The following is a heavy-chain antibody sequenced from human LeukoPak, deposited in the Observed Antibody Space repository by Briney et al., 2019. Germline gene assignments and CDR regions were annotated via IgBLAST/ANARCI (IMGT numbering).Heavy chain of an antibody. J-gene: IGHJ4*02. CDR3: ASDWGLRYFDY. Sequence: PSETLSLTCAVSGYSISSGYYWGWIRQPPGRGLEWIGSNYHSGSTYYNPSLKSRVTISVDTSKNQFSLKLSSVTAADTAVYYCASDWGLRYFDYWGQGTLVTVSS. V-gene: IGHV4-38-2*01. CDR2: NYHSGST. D-gene: IGHD5-12*01. CDR1: GYSISSGYY.